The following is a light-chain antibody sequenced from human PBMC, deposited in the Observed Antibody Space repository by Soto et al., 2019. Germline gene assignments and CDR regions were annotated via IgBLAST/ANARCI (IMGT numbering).Light chain of an antibody. J-gene: IGLJ3*02. CDR1: SSNIGSNS. CDR2: SND. Sequence: QSVLTQPPSVSGTPGQRGTISCSGSSSNIGSNSVIWYQQLPGTAPKVLIYSNDYRPSGVPDRFSGSKSGTSASLAISGLRSEDEADYYCATWDDSLNGRVFGGGTKLPVL. CDR3: ATWDDSLNGRV. V-gene: IGLV1-44*01.